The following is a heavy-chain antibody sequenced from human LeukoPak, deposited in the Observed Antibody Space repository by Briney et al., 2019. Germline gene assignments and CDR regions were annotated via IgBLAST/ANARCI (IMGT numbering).Heavy chain of an antibody. CDR3: ARQDDRSGYFFPSIGY. V-gene: IGHV4-39*01. Sequence: PSETLSLTCTVSGGSISSSSYYWGWIRQPPGKGLEWIGSIYYSGSTDYNPSLKSRVTISVDTSKNQFSLKLSSVTAADTAVYYFARQDDRSGYFFPSIGYWGQGTLVTVSS. D-gene: IGHD3-22*01. CDR2: IYYSGST. J-gene: IGHJ4*02. CDR1: GGSISSSSYY.